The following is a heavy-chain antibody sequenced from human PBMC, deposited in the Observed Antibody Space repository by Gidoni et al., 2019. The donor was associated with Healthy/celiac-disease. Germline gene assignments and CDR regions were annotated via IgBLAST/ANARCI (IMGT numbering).Heavy chain of an antibody. CDR2: IGTAGDT. CDR3: ARARACSGGSCANDAFDI. CDR1: GFTFSSYD. J-gene: IGHJ3*02. Sequence: EVQLVESGGGLVQPGGSLRLSCAASGFTFSSYDMHWVRQATGKGLEWVSAIGTAGDTYYPGSVKGRFTISRENAKISLYLQMNSLRAGDTAVYYCARARACSGGSCANDAFDIWGQGTMVTVSS. V-gene: IGHV3-13*01. D-gene: IGHD2-15*01.